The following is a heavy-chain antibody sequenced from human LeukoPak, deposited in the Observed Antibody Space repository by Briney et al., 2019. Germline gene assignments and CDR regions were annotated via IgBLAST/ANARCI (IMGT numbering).Heavy chain of an antibody. CDR3: ARVRVSSYYGMDI. D-gene: IGHD2/OR15-2a*01. Sequence: PGGSLRLSCAASGFTFSTYRMSWVRQAPGKGLEWVANINQDESEKYYVDSVKGRFTISRDNAKNSLYLQMNSLRAEDTAVYYCARVRVSSYYGMDIWGQGATVTVSS. V-gene: IGHV3-7*05. J-gene: IGHJ6*02. CDR2: INQDESEK. CDR1: GFTFSTYR.